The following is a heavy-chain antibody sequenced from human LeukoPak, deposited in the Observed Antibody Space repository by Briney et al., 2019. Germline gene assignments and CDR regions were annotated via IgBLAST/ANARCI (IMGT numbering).Heavy chain of an antibody. CDR3: ARHRYGDSTGYFDY. D-gene: IGHD4-17*01. CDR2: IYPGDSDT. J-gene: IGHJ4*02. V-gene: IGHV5-51*01. Sequence: GESLKISCKGSGYSFTNYWIGWVRQMPGKGLEWMGIIYPGDSDTTYSPSFQGQVTISADKSINTAYLQWSSLKASDTAMYYCARHRYGDSTGYFDYWGQGTLVTVSS. CDR1: GYSFTNYW.